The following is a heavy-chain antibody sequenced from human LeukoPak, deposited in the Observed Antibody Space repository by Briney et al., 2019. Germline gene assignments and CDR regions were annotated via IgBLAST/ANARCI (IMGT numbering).Heavy chain of an antibody. CDR2: ISSSGSTK. V-gene: IGHV3-48*04. CDR1: GFTFSSYA. CDR3: ARRSYNWNSIDY. J-gene: IGHJ4*02. D-gene: IGHD1-7*01. Sequence: PGGSLRLSCAASGFTFSSYAMSWVRQAPGEGLEWVSYISSSGSTKYYADSVKGRITISRDNAKNSLYLQMNSLRAEDTAVYYCARRSYNWNSIDYGGQGTLVTVSS.